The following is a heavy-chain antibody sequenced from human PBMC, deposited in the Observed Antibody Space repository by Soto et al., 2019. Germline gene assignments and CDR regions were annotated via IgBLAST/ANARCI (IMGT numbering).Heavy chain of an antibody. CDR2: ISYDGSNK. V-gene: IGHV3-30-3*01. J-gene: IGHJ4*02. CDR3: ASSYGGWSGRLPVDY. CDR1: GFTFSSYA. Sequence: PGGSLRLSCAASGFTFSSYAMHWVRQAPGKGLEWVAVISYDGSNKYYADSVKGRFTISRDNSKNTLYLQMNSLRAEDTAVYYCASSYGGWSGRLPVDYWGQGTLVTVSS. D-gene: IGHD3-3*01.